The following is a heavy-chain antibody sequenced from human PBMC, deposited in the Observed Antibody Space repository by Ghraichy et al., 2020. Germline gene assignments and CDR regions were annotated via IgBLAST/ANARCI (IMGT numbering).Heavy chain of an antibody. D-gene: IGHD4-17*01. CDR1: GFTFSSYS. V-gene: IGHV3-21*01. Sequence: GGSLRLSCAASGFTFSSYSMNWVRQAPGKGLEWVSSISSSSSYIYYADSVKGRFTISRDNAKNSLYLQMNSLRAEDTAVYYCATYGDSDAFDIWGQGTMVTVSS. CDR2: ISSSSSYI. CDR3: ATYGDSDAFDI. J-gene: IGHJ3*02.